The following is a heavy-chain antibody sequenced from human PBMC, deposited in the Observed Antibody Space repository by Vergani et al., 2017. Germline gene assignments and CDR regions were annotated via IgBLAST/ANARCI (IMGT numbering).Heavy chain of an antibody. CDR2: IIPILGIA. J-gene: IGHJ3*02. D-gene: IGHD7-27*01. Sequence: QVQLVQSGAEVKKPGSSVKVSCKASGGTFSSYTISWVRQAPGQGLEWMGRIIPILGIANYAQKFQGRVTITADKSTSTAYMELSSLRSEDTAVYYCARDGKRGISGGAFDIWGQGTMVTVSS. CDR3: ARDGKRGISGGAFDI. CDR1: GGTFSSYT. V-gene: IGHV1-69*08.